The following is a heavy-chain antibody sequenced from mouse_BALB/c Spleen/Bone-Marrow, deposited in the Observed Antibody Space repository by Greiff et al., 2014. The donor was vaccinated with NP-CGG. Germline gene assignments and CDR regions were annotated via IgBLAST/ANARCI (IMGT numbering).Heavy chain of an antibody. CDR2: IYPGNVNT. CDR1: GYTFTSYY. V-gene: IGHV1S56*01. CDR3: ARDDYAY. Sequence: VQLQQSGPELVKPGASVRISCKAPGYTFTSYYIHWVKQRPGQGLEWIGWIYPGNVNTKYNEKFKGKATLTADKSSSTAYMQLSSLTSEDSAVYFCARDDYAYWGQGTLVTVSA. D-gene: IGHD2-4*01. J-gene: IGHJ3*01.